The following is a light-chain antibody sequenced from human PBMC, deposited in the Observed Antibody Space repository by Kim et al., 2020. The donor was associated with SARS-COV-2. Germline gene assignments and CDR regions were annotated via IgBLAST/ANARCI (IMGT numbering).Light chain of an antibody. CDR3: QQSDGLPPYT. CDR2: AAS. Sequence: IQMSQSPSFLSASVGDRVTITCRASQNIDIFLNWYQQKPGRAPNLLISAASNLRDGVPSRFSGSGSGTDFTLTINSLQPDDFASYYCQQSDGLPPYTFGQGTKLEI. V-gene: IGKV1-39*01. CDR1: QNIDIF. J-gene: IGKJ2*01.